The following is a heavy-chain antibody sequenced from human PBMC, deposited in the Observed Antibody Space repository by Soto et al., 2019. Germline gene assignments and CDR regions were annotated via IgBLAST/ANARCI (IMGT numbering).Heavy chain of an antibody. V-gene: IGHV5-10-1*01. J-gene: IGHJ5*02. CDR3: ATTPPHSSSWYWFDP. D-gene: IGHD6-13*01. CDR1: GYSFTSYC. CDR2: IDPSDSYT. Sequence: VESLNTSCKGAGYSFTSYCIICVLQMPGKGLECMGRIDPSDSYTNYSPSFQGHVTISSDKSISTAYLQWSSLKASDTAMYYCATTPPHSSSWYWFDPWGQGTMVTVSS.